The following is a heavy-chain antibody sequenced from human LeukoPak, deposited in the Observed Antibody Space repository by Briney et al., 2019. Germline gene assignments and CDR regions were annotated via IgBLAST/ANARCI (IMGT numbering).Heavy chain of an antibody. J-gene: IGHJ3*02. CDR3: ARGLSYCSGGSCYFLGAFDI. Sequence: ASVKVSCKASGYTFTSYDINWVRQATGQGLEWMGLMNPNSGNTGYAQKFQGRVTITRNTSISTAYMELSSLRSEDTAVYYCARGLSYCSGGSCYFLGAFDIWGQGTMVTVSS. CDR1: GYTFTSYD. D-gene: IGHD2-15*01. CDR2: MNPNSGNT. V-gene: IGHV1-8*03.